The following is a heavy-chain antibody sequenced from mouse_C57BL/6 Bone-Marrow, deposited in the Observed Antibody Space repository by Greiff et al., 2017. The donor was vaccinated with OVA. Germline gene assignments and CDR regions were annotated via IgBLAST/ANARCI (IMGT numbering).Heavy chain of an antibody. CDR1: GYTFPDYY. CDR2: INPYNGGT. V-gene: IGHV1-19*01. CDR3: ARFRTGKDY. D-gene: IGHD4-1*01. J-gene: IGHJ2*01. Sequence: EVQLQQSGPVLVKPGASVKMSCKASGYTFPDYYMNWVKQSHGKSLEWIGVINPYNGGTSYNQKFKGKATLTVDKSSSTAYMELNSLTSEDSAVYYCARFRTGKDYWGQGTTLTVSS.